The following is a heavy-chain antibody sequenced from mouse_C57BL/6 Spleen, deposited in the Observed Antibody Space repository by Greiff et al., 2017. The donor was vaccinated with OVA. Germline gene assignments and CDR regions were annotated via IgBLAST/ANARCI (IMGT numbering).Heavy chain of an antibody. J-gene: IGHJ4*01. V-gene: IGHV1-80*01. CDR2: IYPGDGDT. CDR3: ALYYGSSYGAMDY. D-gene: IGHD1-1*01. CDR1: GYAFSSYW. Sequence: QVQLQQSGAELVKPGASVKISCKASGYAFSSYWMSWVKQRPGKGLEWIGQIYPGDGDTNYNGKFKGKATLTADKSSSTAYMQLSSLTSEDSAVYFCALYYGSSYGAMDYWGQGTSVTVSS.